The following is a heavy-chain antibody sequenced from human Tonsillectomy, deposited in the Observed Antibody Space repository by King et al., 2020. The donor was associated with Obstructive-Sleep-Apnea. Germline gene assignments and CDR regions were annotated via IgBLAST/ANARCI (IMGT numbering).Heavy chain of an antibody. CDR1: GGSMSSFY. Sequence: VQLQESGPGLVKPSETLSLTCSVSGGSMSSFYWSWIRQAAGKGLEWIGRIYTSGSTNYNPSPQSRVTLSVDTSNNQISLKLSSVTAADTAGYYCAREESAYYGAGPMDVWGQGTTVTVSS. CDR2: IYTSGST. CDR3: AREESAYYGAGPMDV. J-gene: IGHJ6*02. V-gene: IGHV4-4*07. D-gene: IGHD3-10*01.